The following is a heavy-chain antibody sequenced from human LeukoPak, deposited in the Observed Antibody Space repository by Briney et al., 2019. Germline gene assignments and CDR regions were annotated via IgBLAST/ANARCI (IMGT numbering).Heavy chain of an antibody. CDR3: ARASYSYDISGWVPFDY. CDR1: GNSISSGDYY. CDR2: IYTSGST. J-gene: IGHJ4*02. D-gene: IGHD3-22*01. V-gene: IGHV4-61*02. Sequence: PSETLSLTCTVSGNSISSGDYYWSWIRQPAGKGLEWIGRIYTSGSTTYNPSLKSRVTISGDTSENQSSLRLSSVTAADTAVYYCARASYSYDISGWVPFDYWGQGTLVTVSS.